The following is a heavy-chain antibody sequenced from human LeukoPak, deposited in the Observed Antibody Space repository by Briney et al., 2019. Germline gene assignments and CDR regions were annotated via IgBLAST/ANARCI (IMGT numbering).Heavy chain of an antibody. CDR2: INQDGSEK. CDR3: ARNSNNYYYYMDV. V-gene: IGHV3-7*01. D-gene: IGHD4-23*01. J-gene: IGHJ6*03. CDR1: GFTFNAYW. Sequence: GGSLRLSCAASGFTFNAYWMTWVRQAPGMGLEWVANINQDGSEKYYVDSVKGRFTISRDNAKNSLYLQMNSLRAEDTAVYYCARNSNNYYYYMDVWGKGTTVTISS.